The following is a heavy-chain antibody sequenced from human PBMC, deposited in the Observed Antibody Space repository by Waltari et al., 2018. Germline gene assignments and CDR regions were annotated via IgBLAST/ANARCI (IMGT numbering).Heavy chain of an antibody. CDR2: IIPIFGTA. V-gene: IGHV1-69*05. CDR1: GGTFSSYA. CDR3: ASFYDSSGYHDAFDI. J-gene: IGHJ3*02. Sequence: QVQLVQSGAEVKKPGSSVKVSCKASGGTFSSYAISWVQQAPGQGLEWMGGIIPIFGTANYAQKFQGRVTITTDESTSTAYMELSSLRSEDTAVYYCASFYDSSGYHDAFDIWGQGTMVTVSS. D-gene: IGHD3-22*01.